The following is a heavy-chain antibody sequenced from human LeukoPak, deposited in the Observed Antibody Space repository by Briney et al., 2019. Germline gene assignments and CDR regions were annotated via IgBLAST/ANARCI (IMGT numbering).Heavy chain of an antibody. Sequence: ASVKVSCKASGYTFTSYGISWVRQAPGQGLEWMGWISAYNGNTNYAQKLQGRVTMTTDTSTSTAYMELRSLRSDDTAVYYCARTPYSSGYFYYIDYWGQGTLVTVSS. J-gene: IGHJ4*02. V-gene: IGHV1-18*01. CDR1: GYTFTSYG. D-gene: IGHD3-22*01. CDR2: ISAYNGNT. CDR3: ARTPYSSGYFYYIDY.